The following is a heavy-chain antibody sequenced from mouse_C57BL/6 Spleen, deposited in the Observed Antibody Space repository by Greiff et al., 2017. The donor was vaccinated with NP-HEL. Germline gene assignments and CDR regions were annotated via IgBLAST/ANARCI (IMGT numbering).Heavy chain of an antibody. Sequence: EVQLQQSGPELVKPGASVKMSCKASGYTFTDYNMHWVKQSHGKSLEWIGYINPNNGGTSYNQKFKGKATLTVNKSSSTAYMELRSLTSEDSAVYYCARGESIAAWFAYWGQGTLVTVSA. CDR2: INPNNGGT. D-gene: IGHD2-10*02. CDR1: GYTFTDYN. J-gene: IGHJ3*01. CDR3: ARGESIAAWFAY. V-gene: IGHV1-22*01.